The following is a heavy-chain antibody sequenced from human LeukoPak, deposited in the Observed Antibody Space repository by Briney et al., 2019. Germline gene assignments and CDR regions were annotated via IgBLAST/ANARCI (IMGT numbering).Heavy chain of an antibody. D-gene: IGHD2-15*01. Sequence: GGSLRLSCAASGFTFSSYWMSWVRQAPGKGLEWVSSISGSSSYIYYADSVKGRFTISRHNAKNSLYLQMNSLRAEDTAVYYCARDQIKYCSGGSCLHMDVWGKGTTVTASS. CDR3: ARDQIKYCSGGSCLHMDV. CDR1: GFTFSSYW. CDR2: ISGSSSYI. V-gene: IGHV3-21*01. J-gene: IGHJ6*03.